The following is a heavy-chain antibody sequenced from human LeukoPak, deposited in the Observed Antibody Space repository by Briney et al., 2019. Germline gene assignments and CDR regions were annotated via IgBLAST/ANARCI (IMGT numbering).Heavy chain of an antibody. J-gene: IGHJ4*02. Sequence: GGSLRLSCAASGFTFSSYWMSWVRQAPGKGLEWVANIKQDGSEKYYVDSVKGRFTISRDNAKNSLYLQMNSLRAEDTAVYYCARDRDNYYDSSGYYYTFDYWGQGTLVTVSS. CDR2: IKQDGSEK. V-gene: IGHV3-7*01. D-gene: IGHD3-22*01. CDR3: ARDRDNYYDSSGYYYTFDY. CDR1: GFTFSSYW.